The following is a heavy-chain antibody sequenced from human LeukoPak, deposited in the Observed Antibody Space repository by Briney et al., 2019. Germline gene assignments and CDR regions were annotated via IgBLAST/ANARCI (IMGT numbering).Heavy chain of an antibody. V-gene: IGHV3-30*02. Sequence: GGSLRLSCTTSGFTFNFYGMHWVRQVPGKGLEWVSFIWNDGSHKNYADSVKGRFTISRDNSMNTLYLQMNSLRPEDTAVYYCAKITKCGNAEKVWGKGTMVTVSS. D-gene: IGHD4-23*01. CDR1: GFTFNFYG. CDR2: IWNDGSHK. CDR3: AKITKCGNAEKV. J-gene: IGHJ6*04.